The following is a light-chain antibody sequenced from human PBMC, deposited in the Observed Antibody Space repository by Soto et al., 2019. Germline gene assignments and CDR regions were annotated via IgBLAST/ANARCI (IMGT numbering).Light chain of an antibody. CDR3: QQRSNWQGAT. CDR1: QSVSSY. V-gene: IGKV3-11*01. Sequence: EIVVTQSPATLSLSPGERATLSWRASQSVSSYLAWYQQKPGQAPRLLIYDASNRATGIPARFSGSGSGTDFTLTISSLEPEDFAVYYCQQRSNWQGATFGGGTKVDI. CDR2: DAS. J-gene: IGKJ4*01.